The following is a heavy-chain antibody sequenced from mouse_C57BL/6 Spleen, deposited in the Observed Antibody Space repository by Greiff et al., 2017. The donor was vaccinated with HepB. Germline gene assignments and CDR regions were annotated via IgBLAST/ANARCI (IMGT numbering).Heavy chain of an antibody. J-gene: IGHJ3*01. CDR3: ARDLDYYGSSSWFAY. V-gene: IGHV1-72*01. CDR1: GYTFTSYW. D-gene: IGHD1-1*01. CDR2: IDPNSGGT. Sequence: QVQLKQPGAELVKPGASVKLSCKASGYTFTSYWMHWVKQRPGRGLEWIGRIDPNSGGTKYNEKFKSKATLTVDKPSSTAYMQLSSLTSEDSAVYYCARDLDYYGSSSWFAYWGQGTLVTVSA.